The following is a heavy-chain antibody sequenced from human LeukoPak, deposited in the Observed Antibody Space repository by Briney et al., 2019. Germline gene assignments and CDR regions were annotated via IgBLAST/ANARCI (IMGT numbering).Heavy chain of an antibody. Sequence: RGSLRLSCAASGFTINTNYMNWVRQAPGRRLEWLSVIYPGGVTKYAESVKGRFTVSRDIAKNTVYLEMNDLRAEDTALYYCAREIGYYFDSDDSRLRGRLDVWGKGTSVTVSS. CDR1: GFTINTNY. D-gene: IGHD3-22*01. J-gene: IGHJ6*04. CDR3: AREIGYYFDSDDSRLRGRLDV. V-gene: IGHV3-53*01. CDR2: IYPGGVT.